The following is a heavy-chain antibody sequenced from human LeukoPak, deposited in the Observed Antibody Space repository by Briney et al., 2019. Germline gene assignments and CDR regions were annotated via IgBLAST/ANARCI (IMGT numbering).Heavy chain of an antibody. Sequence: GRSLRLSCAASGFTFSSYGMHWVRQAPGKGLEWVAVIWYDGSNKYYADSVKGRFTISRDNSKNTLYLQMNSLRAEDTAVYYCARERGVTSNFDYWGQGTLVTVSS. V-gene: IGHV3-33*08. J-gene: IGHJ4*02. CDR3: ARERGVTSNFDY. D-gene: IGHD3-10*01. CDR1: GFTFSSYG. CDR2: IWYDGSNK.